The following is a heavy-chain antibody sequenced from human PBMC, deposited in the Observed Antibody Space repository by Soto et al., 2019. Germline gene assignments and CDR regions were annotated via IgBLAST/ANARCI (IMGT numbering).Heavy chain of an antibody. CDR3: ARDRSSGWYRPLPDY. D-gene: IGHD6-19*01. CDR1: GFTFSDYT. J-gene: IGHJ4*02. V-gene: IGHV3-11*06. Sequence: PGGSLRLSCAASGFTFSDYTMSWVRQAPGKGLEWVSYISSSSSYTNYADSVKGRFTISRDNAKNSLYLQMNSLRAEDTAVYYCARDRSSGWYRPLPDYWGQGTLVTVSS. CDR2: ISSSSSYT.